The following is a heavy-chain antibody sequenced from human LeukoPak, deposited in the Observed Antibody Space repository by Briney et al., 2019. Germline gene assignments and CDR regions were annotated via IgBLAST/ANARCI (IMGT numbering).Heavy chain of an antibody. CDR2: MNPNSGNT. D-gene: IGHD2-15*01. J-gene: IGHJ6*03. Sequence: ASVKVSCKASGGTFSSYDINWVRQATGQGLEWMGWMNPNSGNTGYAQKFQGRVTITRNTSISTAYMELSSLRSEDTAVYYCARALLTPQTYYYYYYYMDVWGKGTTVTVSS. CDR1: GGTFSSYD. V-gene: IGHV1-8*03. CDR3: ARALLTPQTYYYYYYYMDV.